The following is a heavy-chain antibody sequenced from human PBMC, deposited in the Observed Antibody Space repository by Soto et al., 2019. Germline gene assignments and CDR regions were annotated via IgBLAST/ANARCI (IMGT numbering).Heavy chain of an antibody. D-gene: IGHD2-15*01. CDR3: ARDGGEYCSGGSCYRYYYYGMDV. Sequence: GGSLRLSCAASGFTFSSYAMHWVRQAPGKGLEGVAVISYDGSNKYYADSVKGRFTISRDNSKNTLYLQMNSLRAEDTAVYYCARDGGEYCSGGSCYRYYYYGMDVWGQGTTVTVSS. V-gene: IGHV3-30-3*01. CDR2: ISYDGSNK. J-gene: IGHJ6*02. CDR1: GFTFSSYA.